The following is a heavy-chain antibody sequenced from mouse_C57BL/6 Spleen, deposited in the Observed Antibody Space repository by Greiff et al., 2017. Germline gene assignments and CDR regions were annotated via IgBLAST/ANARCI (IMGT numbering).Heavy chain of an antibody. CDR2: ISSGGRYT. D-gene: IGHD1-1*01. CDR3: ARHYGSSYNWYFDV. Sequence: EVKLMESGGDLVKPGGSLKLSCAASGFTFSSYGMSWVRQTPDKRLEWVATISSGGRYTYYPDSVKGRFTISRDNAKNTLYLHMSSLKSEDTALYYCARHYGSSYNWYFDVWGTGTTVTVAS. CDR1: GFTFSSYG. J-gene: IGHJ1*03. V-gene: IGHV5-6*01.